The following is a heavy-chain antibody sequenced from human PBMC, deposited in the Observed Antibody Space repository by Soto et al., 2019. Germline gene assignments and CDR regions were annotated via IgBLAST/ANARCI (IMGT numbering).Heavy chain of an antibody. CDR1: GFTVSSNY. D-gene: IGHD2-2*01. V-gene: IGHV3-53*02. Sequence: EAQLVETGGGLIQPGGSLRLSCAASGFTVSSNYMSWVRQAPGRGLEWVSTIFSGGTTHYTDSVKGRFTISRDSSKNTLYLQMNSLRAEDTAIYYCARETVPPSYHYYDCWGQGTLVTVSS. CDR3: ARETVPPSYHYYDC. CDR2: IFSGGTT. J-gene: IGHJ4*02.